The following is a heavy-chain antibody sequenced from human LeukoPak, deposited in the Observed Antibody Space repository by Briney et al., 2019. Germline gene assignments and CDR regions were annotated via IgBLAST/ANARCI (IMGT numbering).Heavy chain of an antibody. CDR3: AKLAAADAQVPVDFDY. CDR1: GYTFTGYY. Sequence: ASVKVSCKASGYTFTGYYMHWVRQAPGQGLEWMGWINPNSGGTNYAQKFQGRVTMTRDTSISTAYMELSRLRSDDTAVYYCAKLAAADAQVPVDFDYWGQGTLVTVSS. D-gene: IGHD6-13*01. V-gene: IGHV1-2*02. CDR2: INPNSGGT. J-gene: IGHJ4*02.